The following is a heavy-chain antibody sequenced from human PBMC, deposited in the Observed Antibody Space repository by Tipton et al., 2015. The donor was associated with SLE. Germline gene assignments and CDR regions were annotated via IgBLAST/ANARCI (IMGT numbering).Heavy chain of an antibody. Sequence: TLSLTCAVYGESFNGHYWTWIRQPPGKGLEWIGEINHSGSNTNYNPSLKSRVTMSVDPSKNDLSLKLSSVTAADTAVYYCARQTSDNVVRGVYYGIDVWGQGTSVTVSS. CDR1: GESFNGHY. CDR3: ARQTSDNVVRGVYYGIDV. CDR2: INHSGSNT. V-gene: IGHV4-34*01. J-gene: IGHJ6*02. D-gene: IGHD3-10*01.